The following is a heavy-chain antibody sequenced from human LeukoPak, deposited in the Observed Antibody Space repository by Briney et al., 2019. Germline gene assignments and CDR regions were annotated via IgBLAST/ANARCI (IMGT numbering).Heavy chain of an antibody. Sequence: SETLSLTCTVSGYSISSGYYWSWIRQPPGKGLEWIGYIYHSGSTYYNPSLKSRVTISVDRSKNQFSLKLSSVTAADTAVYYCARGEQLVDYWGQGTLVTVSS. V-gene: IGHV4-38-2*02. CDR3: ARGEQLVDY. CDR2: IYHSGST. D-gene: IGHD6-6*01. CDR1: GYSISSGYY. J-gene: IGHJ4*02.